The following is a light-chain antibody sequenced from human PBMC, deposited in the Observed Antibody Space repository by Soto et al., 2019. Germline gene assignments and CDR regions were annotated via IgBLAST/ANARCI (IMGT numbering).Light chain of an antibody. CDR1: QSVSSY. V-gene: IGKV3-11*01. CDR2: DAS. J-gene: IGKJ1*01. Sequence: EIVLTQSPATLSLSPGERATLSCRASQSVSSYLAWYQQKPGQAPRLLIYDASNMATGIPARFSGCGSGTDFTLTISSLVPEDFAVYYCQQRSNWLWTFGQGTKVEIK. CDR3: QQRSNWLWT.